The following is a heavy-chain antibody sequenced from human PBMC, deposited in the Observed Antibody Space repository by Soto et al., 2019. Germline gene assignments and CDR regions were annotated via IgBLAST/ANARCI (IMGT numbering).Heavy chain of an antibody. Sequence: SETLSLTCAVYGGSFSGYYWSWIRQPPGKGLEWIGEINHSGSTNYNPSLKSRVTITVDTSKNQFSLKLSSVTAADTAVYYCARGKGAYYYDSRRFDPWGQGTLVTVSS. J-gene: IGHJ5*02. D-gene: IGHD3-22*01. CDR3: ARGKGAYYYDSRRFDP. CDR1: GGSFSGYY. CDR2: INHSGST. V-gene: IGHV4-34*01.